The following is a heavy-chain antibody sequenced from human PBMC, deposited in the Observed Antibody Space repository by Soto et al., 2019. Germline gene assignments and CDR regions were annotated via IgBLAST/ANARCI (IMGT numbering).Heavy chain of an antibody. CDR3: ARDKWVGRTFDY. CDR1: GGSISSGGYY. D-gene: IGHD2-8*01. V-gene: IGHV4-31*03. J-gene: IGHJ4*02. Sequence: ASETLSLTCTVSGGSISSGGYYWSWIRQHPGKGLEWIGYIYYSGSTYYNPSLKSRVTISVDTSKNQFSLKLSSVTAADTAVYYCARDKWVGRTFDYWGQGTLVTVSS. CDR2: IYYSGST.